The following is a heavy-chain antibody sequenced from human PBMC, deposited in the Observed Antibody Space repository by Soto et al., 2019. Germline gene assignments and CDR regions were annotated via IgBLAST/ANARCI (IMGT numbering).Heavy chain of an antibody. J-gene: IGHJ4*02. V-gene: IGHV3-15*01. CDR1: GFTFSNAW. CDR3: TTAFLGELSLGDY. CDR2: IKSKTDGGTT. D-gene: IGHD3-16*02. Sequence: GGSLRLSCAASGFTFSNAWMSWVRQAPGKGLEWVGRIKSKTDGGTTDYAAPVKGRFTISRDDSKNALHLQMNSLKTEDTAVYYCTTAFLGELSLGDYWGQGTLVTVSS.